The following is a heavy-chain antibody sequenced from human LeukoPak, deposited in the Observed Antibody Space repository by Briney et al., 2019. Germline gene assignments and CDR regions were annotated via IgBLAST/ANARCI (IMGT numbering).Heavy chain of an antibody. CDR3: ASEAFCAGGSCYLLRVAS. CDR2: IDTNSGDT. CDR1: GYTFNAYY. V-gene: IGHV1-2*02. D-gene: IGHD2-15*01. J-gene: IGHJ4*02. Sequence: ASVKVSCKASGYTFNAYYMHWVRQAPGQGLEWMGWIDTNSGDTKYAQKFQGRVTITRDTTIGTAYMELRSLISVDTAVSYCASEAFCAGGSCYLLRVASWGPGTLVTVSS.